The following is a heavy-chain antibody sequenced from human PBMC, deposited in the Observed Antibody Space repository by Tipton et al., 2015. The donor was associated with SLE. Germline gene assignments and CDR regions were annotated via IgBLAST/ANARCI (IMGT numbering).Heavy chain of an antibody. CDR1: DDSISGYY. J-gene: IGHJ4*02. CDR3: ARGSVGDSKDY. CDR2: IGHSGST. Sequence: TLSLTCTVSDDSISGYYWSWIRQPPGKGLEWIGYIGHSGSTNYNPSLNSRVTTSIDTSKNHFSLKLSSVTAADTAVYYCARGSVGDSKDYWGQGTLVTVSS. V-gene: IGHV4-59*08. D-gene: IGHD2-21*02.